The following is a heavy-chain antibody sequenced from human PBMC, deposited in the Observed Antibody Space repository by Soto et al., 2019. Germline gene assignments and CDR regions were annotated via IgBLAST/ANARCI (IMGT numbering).Heavy chain of an antibody. D-gene: IGHD6-13*01. CDR3: ARLGDSSSWVDFDY. V-gene: IGHV4-59*08. Sequence: SETLSLTCSVSGGSISRYYWSWIRQPPGKGLEWIGYIYYSGSTNYNPSLESRVTISVDTSKNQFSLKLSSVTAADTAVYYCARLGDSSSWVDFDYWGQGTLVTVSS. CDR1: GGSISRYY. CDR2: IYYSGST. J-gene: IGHJ4*02.